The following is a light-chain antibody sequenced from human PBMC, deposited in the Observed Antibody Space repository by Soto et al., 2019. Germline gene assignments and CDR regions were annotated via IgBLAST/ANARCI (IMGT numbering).Light chain of an antibody. J-gene: IGKJ1*01. CDR2: DAS. CDR3: QQYGSSPGT. CDR1: QSVSSF. Sequence: EIVLTQSPATLSLSPGERATLSCRASQSVSSFLAWYQQKPGQAPRLLIYDASTRATGVPDRFSGSGSGTDFALTISRVEPEDFAIYFCQQYGSSPGTCGQGTKVDIK. V-gene: IGKV3-20*01.